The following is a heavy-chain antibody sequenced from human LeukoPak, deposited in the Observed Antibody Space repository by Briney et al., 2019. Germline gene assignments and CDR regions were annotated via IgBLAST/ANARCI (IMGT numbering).Heavy chain of an antibody. CDR2: IHYSGST. CDR1: GGSISSYY. V-gene: IGHV4-59*01. Sequence: PSETLSLTCTVSGGSISSYYWSWIRQPPGKGLEYIGYIHYSGSTNYNPSLKSRVTISVDTSKNQFSLKLRSVTAADTAVYYCARRKGSSWYSGYYYYMDVWGKGTTVTISS. D-gene: IGHD6-13*01. J-gene: IGHJ6*03. CDR3: ARRKGSSWYSGYYYYMDV.